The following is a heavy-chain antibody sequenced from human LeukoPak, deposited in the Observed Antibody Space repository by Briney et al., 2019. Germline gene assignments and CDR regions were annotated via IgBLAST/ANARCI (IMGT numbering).Heavy chain of an antibody. D-gene: IGHD1-14*01. V-gene: IGHV4-59*01. CDR1: GWSFGGYY. J-gene: IGHJ6*02. CDR3: ARNGRLDRTGMDV. Sequence: SETLSLTCAVYGWSFGGYYWSWIRQPPGKGLEWIGYIYYSGSTNYNPSLKSRVTISVDTSKNQFSLKLSSVTAADTAVYYCARNGRLDRTGMDVWGQGTTVTVSS. CDR2: IYYSGST.